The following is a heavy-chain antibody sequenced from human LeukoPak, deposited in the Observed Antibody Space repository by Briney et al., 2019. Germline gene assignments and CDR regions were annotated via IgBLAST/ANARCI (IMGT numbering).Heavy chain of an antibody. D-gene: IGHD4-11*01. CDR2: IYYSGST. CDR3: ARGRTTITSVFDY. CDR1: GGSISNYY. Sequence: SETLSLTCTVSGGSISNYYWSWIRQPPGKGLEWIGSIYYSGSTYYNPSLKSRVTISVDTSKNQFSLKLSSVTAADTAVYYCARGRTTITSVFDYWGQGTLVTVSS. J-gene: IGHJ4*02. V-gene: IGHV4-59*12.